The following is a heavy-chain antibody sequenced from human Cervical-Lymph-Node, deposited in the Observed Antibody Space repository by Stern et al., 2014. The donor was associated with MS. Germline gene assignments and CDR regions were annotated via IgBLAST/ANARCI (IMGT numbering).Heavy chain of an antibody. CDR2: ISPIFGTA. CDR3: ARGELKEGLVRGMDV. J-gene: IGHJ6*02. D-gene: IGHD1-26*01. CDR1: GGTFSSYA. V-gene: IGHV1-69*01. Sequence: VQLLESGAEVQKPGSSVKVSCKASGGTFSSYAISRVRQAPGQGHEWMGGISPIFGTANYAQKFQGRVTITADESTSTAYMELSSLRSEDTAVYYCARGELKEGLVRGMDVWGQGTTVTVSS.